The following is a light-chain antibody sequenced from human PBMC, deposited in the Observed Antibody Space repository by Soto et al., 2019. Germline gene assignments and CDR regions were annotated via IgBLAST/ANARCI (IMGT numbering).Light chain of an antibody. CDR2: DAS. CDR1: QSVSSY. CDR3: QQRSNWPPWT. J-gene: IGKJ1*01. V-gene: IGKV3-11*01. Sequence: EIVLTQSPATLSLSPGERATLSCRASQSVSSYLAWYQQKPGQAPRLLIYDASNRATGIPAMFSGSGSGTDFTLTISSLEPEDFAVYYCQQRSNWPPWTFGQVTKVEIK.